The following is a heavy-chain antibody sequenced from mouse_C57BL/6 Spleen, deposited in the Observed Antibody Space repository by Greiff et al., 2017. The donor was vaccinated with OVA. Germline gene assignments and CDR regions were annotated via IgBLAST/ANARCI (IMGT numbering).Heavy chain of an antibody. V-gene: IGHV1-50*01. J-gene: IGHJ3*01. D-gene: IGHD1-3*01. Sequence: QVQLQQPGAELVKPGASVKLSCKASGYTFTSYWMQWVKQRPGQGLEWIGEIDPSDSYTNYNQKFKGKATLTVDTSSSTAYMQLSSLTSEDSAVYYCARGGAHGFAYWGQGTLVTVSA. CDR2: IDPSDSYT. CDR1: GYTFTSYW. CDR3: ARGGAHGFAY.